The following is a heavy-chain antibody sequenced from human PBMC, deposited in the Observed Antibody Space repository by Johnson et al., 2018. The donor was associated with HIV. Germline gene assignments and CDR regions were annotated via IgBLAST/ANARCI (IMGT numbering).Heavy chain of an antibody. D-gene: IGHD6-19*01. V-gene: IGHV3-30*04. CDR1: GFTFSSYA. J-gene: IGHJ3*02. Sequence: QVQVVESGGGLVQPGGSLRLSCAASGFTFSSYAMHWVRQAPGKGLEWVAVISYDGSNKYYADSVKGRFTISRDNSKNTLYLQMNSLTAEDTAVYFCAKDRGPYSSGWERDATFDIWGQGTMVTVSS. CDR2: ISYDGSNK. CDR3: AKDRGPYSSGWERDATFDI.